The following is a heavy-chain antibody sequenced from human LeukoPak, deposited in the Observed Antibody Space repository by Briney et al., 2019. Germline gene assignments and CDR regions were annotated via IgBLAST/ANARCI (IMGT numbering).Heavy chain of an antibody. CDR3: ARHVSYYDFWSGYFTGHFDY. Sequence: SETLSLTCTVSGGSISSYYWSWIRQPAGKGLEWIGRIYTSGSTNYNPSLKSRVTISVDTSKNQFSLKLSSATAADTAVYYCARHVSYYDFWSGYFTGHFDYWGQGTLVTVSS. CDR2: IYTSGST. V-gene: IGHV4-4*07. J-gene: IGHJ4*02. D-gene: IGHD3-3*01. CDR1: GGSISSYY.